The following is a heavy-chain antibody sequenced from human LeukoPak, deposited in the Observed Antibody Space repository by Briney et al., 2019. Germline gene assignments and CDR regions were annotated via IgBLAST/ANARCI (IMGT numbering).Heavy chain of an antibody. V-gene: IGHV4-31*03. Sequence: SQTLSLTCTVSGGSISSGSYYWSWIRQQPGKGLEWIGYIYYSGSAFYNPSLKSRVTISVDTSKNQFSLKLTSVTAADTAVYYCARFDYGSGSYFRYFDYWGQGTLVTVSS. J-gene: IGHJ4*02. D-gene: IGHD3-10*01. CDR2: IYYSGSA. CDR3: ARFDYGSGSYFRYFDY. CDR1: GGSISSGSYY.